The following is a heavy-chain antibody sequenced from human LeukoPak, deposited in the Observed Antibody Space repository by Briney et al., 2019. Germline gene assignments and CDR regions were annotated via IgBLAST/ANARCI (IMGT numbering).Heavy chain of an antibody. CDR1: GGSFSGYY. D-gene: IGHD2-2*02. V-gene: IGHV4-34*01. Sequence: TSETLSLTCAVYGGSFSGYYWSWIRQPPGKGLEWIGEINHSGSTNYNPPLKSRATISVDTSKNQFSLKLSSVTAADTAVYYCARGPSLGYCSSTSCYRNAFDIWGQGTMVTVSS. CDR3: ARGPSLGYCSSTSCYRNAFDI. J-gene: IGHJ3*02. CDR2: INHSGST.